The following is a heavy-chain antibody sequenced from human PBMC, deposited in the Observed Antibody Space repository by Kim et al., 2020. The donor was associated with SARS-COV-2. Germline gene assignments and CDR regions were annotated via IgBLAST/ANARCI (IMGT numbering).Heavy chain of an antibody. CDR3: AKGTYYDILTGYYRPEY. CDR2: IWYDGSNK. Sequence: GGSLRLSCAASGFTFSSYGMHWVRQAPGRGLEWVAFIWYDGSNKYYADSVKGRFTLSRDNSKNTLYLQMNSLRAEDTAVFYCAKGTYYDILTGYYRPEY. CDR1: GFTFSSYG. J-gene: IGHJ1*01. D-gene: IGHD3-9*01. V-gene: IGHV3-30*02.